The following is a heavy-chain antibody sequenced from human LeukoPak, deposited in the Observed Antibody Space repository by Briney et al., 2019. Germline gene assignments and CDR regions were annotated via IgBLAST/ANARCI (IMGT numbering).Heavy chain of an antibody. V-gene: IGHV1-69*13. CDR3: ARRDGYNYYYFDY. CDR1: GGTFSSYA. D-gene: IGHD5-24*01. Sequence: SVKVSCKASGGTFSSYAISWVRQAPGQGLEWMGGIIPIFGTANYAQKFQGRVTITADESTSTAYMELSSQRSEDTAVYYCARRDGYNYYYFDYWGQGTLVTVSS. J-gene: IGHJ4*02. CDR2: IIPIFGTA.